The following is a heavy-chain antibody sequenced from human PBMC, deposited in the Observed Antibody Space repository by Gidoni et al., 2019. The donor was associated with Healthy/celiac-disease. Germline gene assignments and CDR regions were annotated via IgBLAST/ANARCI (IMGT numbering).Heavy chain of an antibody. D-gene: IGHD2-2*01. Sequence: QVQLVQSGAEVQKPGASVKVSCKASGYTFTSYGISWVRQSPGQGREWMGWISAYNGNTNYAQKLQGRVTMTTDTSTSTAYMELRSLRSDDTAVYYCARLSPKVVPAAIILSPRDYYYYYYMDVWGKGTTVTVSS. V-gene: IGHV1-18*01. CDR3: ARLSPKVVPAAIILSPRDYYYYYYMDV. J-gene: IGHJ6*03. CDR1: GYTFTSYG. CDR2: ISAYNGNT.